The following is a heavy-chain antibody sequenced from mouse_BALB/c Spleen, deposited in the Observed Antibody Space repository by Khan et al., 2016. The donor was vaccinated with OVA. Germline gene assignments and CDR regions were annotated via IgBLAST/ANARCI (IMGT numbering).Heavy chain of an antibody. CDR3: ARKDYYDCDPFPY. D-gene: IGHD2-4*01. CDR1: GYSITSEYA. Sequence: EVQLQESGPGLVKPSQSLSLTCTVTGYSITSEYAWNWIRQFPGNKLEWMGYINYSGNTRFNPSLKSRTSITRDTSKNQFFLQLNSVTTEDTATYYCARKDYYDCDPFPYWGQGTLVNVSA. V-gene: IGHV3-2*02. CDR2: INYSGNT. J-gene: IGHJ3*01.